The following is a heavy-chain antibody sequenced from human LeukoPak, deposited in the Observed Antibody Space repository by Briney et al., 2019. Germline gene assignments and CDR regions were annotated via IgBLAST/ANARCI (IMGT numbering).Heavy chain of an antibody. V-gene: IGHV3-33*08. D-gene: IGHD3-22*01. CDR1: GFTFSSYA. Sequence: PGGSLRLSCAASGFTFSSYAMSWVRQAPGKGLEWVAVIWYDGSNKYYADSVKGRFTISRDNSKNTLYLQMNSLRAEDTAVYYCARESSGYDAFDIWGQGTMVTVSS. J-gene: IGHJ3*02. CDR3: ARESSGYDAFDI. CDR2: IWYDGSNK.